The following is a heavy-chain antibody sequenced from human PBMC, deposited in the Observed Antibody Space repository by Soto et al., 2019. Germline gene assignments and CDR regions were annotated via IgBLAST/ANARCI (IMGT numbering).Heavy chain of an antibody. CDR1: GGSISSSSYY. Sequence: QLQLQESGPGLVKPSETLSLTCTVSGGSISSSSYYWGWIRQPPGKGLEWIGSIYYSGSTYYNPSLKGRVTISVDTSKNQFSLKLSCVTAADTAVYYCARSPPGTAMVIVAYWGQGTLVTVSS. J-gene: IGHJ4*02. CDR3: ARSPPGTAMVIVAY. CDR2: IYYSGST. V-gene: IGHV4-39*01. D-gene: IGHD5-18*01.